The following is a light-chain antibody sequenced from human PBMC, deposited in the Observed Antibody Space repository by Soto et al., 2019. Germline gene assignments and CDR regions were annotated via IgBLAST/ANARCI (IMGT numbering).Light chain of an antibody. CDR2: DVS. Sequence: QSALTQPASVSGSPGQSITISCTGTSSDVGGYNYVSWYQQHPGKAPKLMIYDVSNRPSGVSNRFSGSKSGNTAFLTISGLQAEDEADYYCSSYTSSSTSRYVFGTGTKLTVL. CDR1: SSDVGGYNY. J-gene: IGLJ1*01. V-gene: IGLV2-14*01. CDR3: SSYTSSSTSRYV.